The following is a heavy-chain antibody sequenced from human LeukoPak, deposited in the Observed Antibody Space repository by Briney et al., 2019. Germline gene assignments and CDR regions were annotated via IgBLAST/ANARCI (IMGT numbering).Heavy chain of an antibody. CDR2: IYFTGIT. Sequence: SETLSLTCTVSGDTISSYYWSWIRQPPGKGLEWIGYIYFTGITTYNSSLKSRVTISLDTSNNQFSLRLRSVTAADTAVYYCARDRKYYYHMDVWGKGTTVTVSS. J-gene: IGHJ6*03. CDR3: ARDRKYYYHMDV. CDR1: GDTISSYY. V-gene: IGHV4-59*01. D-gene: IGHD1-14*01.